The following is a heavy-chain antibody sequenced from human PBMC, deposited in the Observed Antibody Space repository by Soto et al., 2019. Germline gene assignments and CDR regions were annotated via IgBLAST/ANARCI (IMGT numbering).Heavy chain of an antibody. CDR3: ARGGEQWLVLNYYYYMDV. J-gene: IGHJ6*03. CDR1: GFTFSSYS. Sequence: GVSLRLSCAASGFTFSSYSMNWVRQAPGKGLEWVSSISSSSSYIYYADSVKGRFTISRDNAKNSLYLQMNSLRAEDTAVYYCARGGEQWLVLNYYYYMDVWGKGTTVTVSS. D-gene: IGHD6-19*01. V-gene: IGHV3-21*01. CDR2: ISSSSSYI.